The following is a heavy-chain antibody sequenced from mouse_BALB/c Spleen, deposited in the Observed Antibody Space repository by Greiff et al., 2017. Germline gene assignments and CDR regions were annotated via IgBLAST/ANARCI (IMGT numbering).Heavy chain of an antibody. CDR3: ARHGYHWYFDV. Sequence: EVHLVESGGGLVKLGGSLKLSCAASGFTFSSYYMSWVRQTPEKRLELVAAINSNGGSTYYPDTVKGRFTISRDNAKNTLYLQMSSLKSEDTALYYCARHGYHWYFDVWGAGTTVTVSS. CDR1: GFTFSSYY. D-gene: IGHD2-2*01. CDR2: INSNGGST. J-gene: IGHJ1*01. V-gene: IGHV5-6-2*01.